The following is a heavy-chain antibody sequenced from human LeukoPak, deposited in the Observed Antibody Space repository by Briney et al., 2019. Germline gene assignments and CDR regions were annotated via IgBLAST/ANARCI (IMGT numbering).Heavy chain of an antibody. CDR1: GYIFINYG. CDR2: INTYNGDT. V-gene: IGHV1-18*01. D-gene: IGHD3-10*01. Sequence: ASVKVSCAASGYIFINYGISWVRQAPGQGFEWMGWINTYNGDTKYAQKLQGRVTMTTDTSTSTAYMELRSLRSDDTAVYYCTRGLRTLTMVRGVDVGYWGQGTLVTVSS. CDR3: TRGLRTLTMVRGVDVGY. J-gene: IGHJ4*02.